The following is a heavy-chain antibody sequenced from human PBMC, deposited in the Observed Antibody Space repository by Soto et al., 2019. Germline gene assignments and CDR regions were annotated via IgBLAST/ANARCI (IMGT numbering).Heavy chain of an antibody. V-gene: IGHV3-48*02. CDR3: ARDFHPVAGMVFWFDP. J-gene: IGHJ5*02. CDR1: GFTFSSYS. Sequence: GGSLRLSCAASGFTFSSYSMNWVRQAPGKGLEWVSYISSSSSTIYYADSVKGRFTISRDNAKNSLYLQMNSLRDEDTAVYYCARDFHPVAGMVFWFDPWGQGTLVTVSS. CDR2: ISSSSSTI. D-gene: IGHD6-19*01.